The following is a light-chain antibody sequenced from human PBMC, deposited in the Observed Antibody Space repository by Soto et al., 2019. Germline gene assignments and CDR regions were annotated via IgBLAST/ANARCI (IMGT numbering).Light chain of an antibody. V-gene: IGLV2-14*01. CDR2: EVT. J-gene: IGLJ1*01. CDR3: SSYTTGSTLYV. CDR1: MRDVGAYNL. Sequence: QSALTQPASVSGSAGQSITISCSGTMRDVGAYNLVSWYQQHPGTAPKLMIYEVTKRPSDIPDRFSGSKSGNTASLTVSGLQAEDEADYYCSSYTTGSTLYVFGTGTKLTVL.